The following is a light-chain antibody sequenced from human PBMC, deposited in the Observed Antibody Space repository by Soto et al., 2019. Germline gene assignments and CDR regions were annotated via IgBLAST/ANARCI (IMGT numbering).Light chain of an antibody. V-gene: IGKV3-20*01. Sequence: EVVLTQSPGTLSLSPGEGATLSCRASQTVRKNYLAWYQQKPGQAPRLLIYDASSRATGIPDRFSGGGSGTDFTLTISRLEPEDFAVYYCQQFSSYPLTFGGGTKVEIK. CDR3: QQFSSYPLT. J-gene: IGKJ4*01. CDR1: QTVRKNY. CDR2: DAS.